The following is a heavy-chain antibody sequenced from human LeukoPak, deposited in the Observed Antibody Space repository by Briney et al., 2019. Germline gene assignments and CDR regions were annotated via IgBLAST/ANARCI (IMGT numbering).Heavy chain of an antibody. V-gene: IGHV4-31*03. CDR1: GGSISIGFYY. J-gene: IGHJ4*02. Sequence: SETLSLTCTVSGGSISIGFYYWSWIRQHPGKGLEWIGYIYYSGSTYYNPSLKSRVTMSVDTSKNQFSPKLSSVTAADTAVYCCARGPYRNSFDYWGQGTLVTVSS. D-gene: IGHD4-11*01. CDR2: IYYSGST. CDR3: ARGPYRNSFDY.